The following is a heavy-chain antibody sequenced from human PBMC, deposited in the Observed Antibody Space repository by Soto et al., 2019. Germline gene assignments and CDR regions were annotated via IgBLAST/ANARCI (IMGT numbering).Heavy chain of an antibody. V-gene: IGHV3-74*01. Sequence: GGPLRLTGAASGFNYTNHWMHWVRKAPGKGLVWVSRITSDGKSKAYAESVKGRFAISRDTAKKTVYLKMNGLTVEDTAVYYCAREPGDWHLNWFEPSGQGSLV. J-gene: IGHJ5*02. D-gene: IGHD2-21*02. CDR1: GFNYTNHW. CDR3: AREPGDWHLNWFEP. CDR2: ITSDGKSK.